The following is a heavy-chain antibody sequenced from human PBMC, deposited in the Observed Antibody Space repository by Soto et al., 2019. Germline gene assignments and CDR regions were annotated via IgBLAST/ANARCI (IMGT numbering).Heavy chain of an antibody. Sequence: SETLCLTCTVAGGSISSNSYSWGWIRQSPGKGLEWIGTIYYSGNTYYNPSLKSRVTISVDTSKNRFSLKLSSVTAADTAVYYCARHPGIAAAGTGYYYGMDVWGQGTTVTVSS. J-gene: IGHJ6*02. D-gene: IGHD6-13*01. V-gene: IGHV4-39*01. CDR1: GGSISSNSYS. CDR3: ARHPGIAAAGTGYYYGMDV. CDR2: IYYSGNT.